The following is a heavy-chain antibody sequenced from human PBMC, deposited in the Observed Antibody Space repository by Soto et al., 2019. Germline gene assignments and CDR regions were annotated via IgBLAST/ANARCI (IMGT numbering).Heavy chain of an antibody. CDR1: GYTFTSYA. V-gene: IGHV1-3*01. CDR2: INAGNGNT. Sequence: ASVKVSCEASGYTFTSYAMHWVRQAPGQRLEWMGWINAGNGNTKYSQKFQGRVTITRDTSASTAYMELSSLRSEDTAVYYCARSPGYSYGDYWGQGTLVTVSS. D-gene: IGHD5-18*01. J-gene: IGHJ4*02. CDR3: ARSPGYSYGDY.